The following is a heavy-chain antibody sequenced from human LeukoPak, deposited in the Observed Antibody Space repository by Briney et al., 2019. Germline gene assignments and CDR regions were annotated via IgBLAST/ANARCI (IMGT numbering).Heavy chain of an antibody. CDR1: GFTFSSYS. CDR2: ISAISSSST. CDR3: ARDFHRRYYDSSGYNAFDI. V-gene: IGHV3-48*04. Sequence: GGSLRLSCAASGFTFSSYSMNWVRQAPGEGLERGSYISAISSSSTYYADSVKGRFTISRDNAKNSLYLQMNSLRAEDTAVYYCARDFHRRYYDSSGYNAFDIWGQGTMVTVSS. D-gene: IGHD3-22*01. J-gene: IGHJ3*02.